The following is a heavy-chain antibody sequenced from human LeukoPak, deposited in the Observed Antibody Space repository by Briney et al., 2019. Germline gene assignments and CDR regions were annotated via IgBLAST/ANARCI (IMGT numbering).Heavy chain of an antibody. CDR1: GFTFSTYI. Sequence: GGSLRLSCEASGFTFSTYIMNWVRQAPGKGLEWVSSISSSSSYIYYADSVKGRFTISRDNAKNSLYLQMNSLRAEDTAVYYCARDTYDILTGYYKWAFDIWGQGTMVTVSS. CDR2: ISSSSSYI. V-gene: IGHV3-21*06. CDR3: ARDTYDILTGYYKWAFDI. J-gene: IGHJ3*02. D-gene: IGHD3-9*01.